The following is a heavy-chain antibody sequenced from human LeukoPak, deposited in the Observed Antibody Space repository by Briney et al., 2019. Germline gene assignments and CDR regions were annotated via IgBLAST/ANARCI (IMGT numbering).Heavy chain of an antibody. CDR3: AKDFGYGSGTYIDQ. J-gene: IGHJ5*02. CDR2: IYYSGST. CDR1: GFTFSSYA. V-gene: IGHV4-59*01. D-gene: IGHD3-10*01. Sequence: GSLRLSCAASGFTFSSYAMSWVRQAPGKGLEWIGYIYYSGSTNYNPSLKSRVTISVNTSKNQFSLKLSSVTAADTAVYYCAKDFGYGSGTYIDQWGQGTLVTVSS.